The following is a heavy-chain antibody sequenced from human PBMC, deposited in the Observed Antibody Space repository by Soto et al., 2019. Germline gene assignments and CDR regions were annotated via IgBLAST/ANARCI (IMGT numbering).Heavy chain of an antibody. J-gene: IGHJ6*02. CDR3: AEELNKWETNYAYYGMDV. D-gene: IGHD1-7*01. V-gene: IGHV1-58*01. CDR1: GFTFTSSA. Sequence: SVKVSCKASGFTFTSSAVQWVRQARGQRLEWIGWIVVGSGNTNYAQKFQERVTITRDMSTRTAYMELSSLRSEDTAVYDCAEELNKWETNYAYYGMDVWGQGTTVNVSS. CDR2: IVVGSGNT.